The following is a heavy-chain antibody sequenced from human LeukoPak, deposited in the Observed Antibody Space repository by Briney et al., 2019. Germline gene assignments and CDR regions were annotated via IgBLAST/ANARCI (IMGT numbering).Heavy chain of an antibody. CDR1: GFTFSSYG. Sequence: GGSLRLSCAASGFTFSSYGMHWVRQAPGKGLEWVAVIWYDGSNKYYADSVKGRFTISRDNSKNTLYLQMNSLRAEDTAVYYCARDLNYYGSGSYYNDYYDSSGLFDYWGQGTLVTVSS. D-gene: IGHD3-10*01. V-gene: IGHV3-33*01. J-gene: IGHJ4*02. CDR2: IWYDGSNK. CDR3: ARDLNYYGSGSYYNDYYDSSGLFDY.